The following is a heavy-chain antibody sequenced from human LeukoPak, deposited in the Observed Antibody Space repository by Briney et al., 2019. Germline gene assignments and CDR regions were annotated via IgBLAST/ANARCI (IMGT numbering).Heavy chain of an antibody. Sequence: GGSLRLSCAASGFTFSSYWMIWVRQAPGKGLEWVAFIRHDGSNKYYADSVKGRFTISRDNSKNTLYLQMNSLRAEDTAVYYCAKESQLSYSGTFYIDYWGQGTLVTVSS. V-gene: IGHV3-30*02. CDR3: AKESQLSYSGTFYIDY. J-gene: IGHJ4*02. D-gene: IGHD1-26*01. CDR2: IRHDGSNK. CDR1: GFTFSSYW.